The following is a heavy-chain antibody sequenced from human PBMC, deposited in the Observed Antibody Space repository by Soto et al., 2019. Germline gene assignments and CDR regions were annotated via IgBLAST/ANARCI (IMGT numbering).Heavy chain of an antibody. CDR1: GFTFSTFW. Sequence: EVQLVESGGTLVQPGGSLRLSCAASGFTFSTFWMHWVRQDPGKGLVWVSRINTDGSKTTYAASVKGRCTIARDNAKNTVYLQMDSLRAEDTAVYYCATVARNSYTWLDPWGQVTLVTVSS. D-gene: IGHD5-12*01. CDR2: INTDGSKT. CDR3: ATVARNSYTWLDP. V-gene: IGHV3-74*01. J-gene: IGHJ5*02.